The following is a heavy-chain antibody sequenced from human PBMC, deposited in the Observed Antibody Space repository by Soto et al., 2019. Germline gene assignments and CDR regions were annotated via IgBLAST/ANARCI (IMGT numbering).Heavy chain of an antibody. CDR1: GGSISDYY. CDR3: ASQAID. Sequence: QVQLQESGPGLVKPSETLSLTCTVSGGSISDYYWSWFRQAPGKGLDWIGYVYYSGSTNYNPSLQSRVTMPVDTSKNQFSLKPSSVTAADTAVYYCASQAIDWGQGTLVTVSS. V-gene: IGHV4-59*08. J-gene: IGHJ4*02. CDR2: VYYSGST.